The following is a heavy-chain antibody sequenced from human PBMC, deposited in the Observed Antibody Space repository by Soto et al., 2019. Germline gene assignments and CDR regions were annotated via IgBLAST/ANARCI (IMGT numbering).Heavy chain of an antibody. CDR3: AHVYGGYDNFDY. CDR1: GFSLSTSGVG. Sequence: QITLKESGPTLVKPTQTLTLTCTFSGFSLSTSGVGVGWIRPPPGKALEWLALIYWDDDKRYSPSLKSRLTITKDTSKNQVVLTMTTMAPVDTATYYCAHVYGGYDNFDYWGQGTLVTVSS. D-gene: IGHD5-12*01. CDR2: IYWDDDK. V-gene: IGHV2-5*02. J-gene: IGHJ4*02.